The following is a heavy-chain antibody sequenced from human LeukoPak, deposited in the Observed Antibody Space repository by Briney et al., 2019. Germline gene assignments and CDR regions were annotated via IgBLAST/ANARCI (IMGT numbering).Heavy chain of an antibody. Sequence: PGGSLSLSCAASGFTFSSYAMSWVRQAPGKGLEWVSAISGSGGSTYYADSVKGRFTISRDNSKNTLCLQMNSLRAEDTAVYYCAKDFGSLWFRELFDYWGQGTLVTVSS. CDR2: ISGSGGST. J-gene: IGHJ4*02. D-gene: IGHD3-10*01. CDR1: GFTFSSYA. V-gene: IGHV3-23*01. CDR3: AKDFGSLWFRELFDY.